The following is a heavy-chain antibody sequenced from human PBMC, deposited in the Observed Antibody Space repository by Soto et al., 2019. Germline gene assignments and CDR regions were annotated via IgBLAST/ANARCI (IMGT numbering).Heavy chain of an antibody. CDR1: GGSISSYY. Sequence: SETLSLTCTVSGGSISSYYWSWIRQPPGKGLEWIGYIYYSGSTNYNPSLKSRVTISVDTSKNQFSLKLSSVTAADTAVYYCARANYYDSSGYYSYMDVWGKWTTVTVSS. CDR2: IYYSGST. V-gene: IGHV4-59*01. D-gene: IGHD3-22*01. CDR3: ARANYYDSSGYYSYMDV. J-gene: IGHJ6*03.